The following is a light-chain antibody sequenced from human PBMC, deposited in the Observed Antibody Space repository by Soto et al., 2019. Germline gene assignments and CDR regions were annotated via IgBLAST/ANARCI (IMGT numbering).Light chain of an antibody. CDR3: AAWDDSLSGHFV. CDR2: NNN. V-gene: IGLV1-44*01. Sequence: QSVLTQPPSASGTPGQRVTISCSGSSSNIGTNTVSWYQHLPGTAPKLLIYNNNQRPSGVPDRFSGSKSGNSASLAISGLQSEDEADYYCAAWDDSLSGHFVFGTGTKVTVL. J-gene: IGLJ1*01. CDR1: SSNIGTNT.